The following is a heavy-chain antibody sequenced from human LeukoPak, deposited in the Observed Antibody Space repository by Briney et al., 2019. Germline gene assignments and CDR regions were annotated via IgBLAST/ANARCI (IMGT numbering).Heavy chain of an antibody. CDR1: GGTFSSYA. D-gene: IGHD6-19*01. J-gene: IGHJ4*02. Sequence: ASVKVSCKASGGTFSSYAISWVRQAPGQGLEWMGWINPNSGGTNYAQKFQGWVTMTRDTSISTAYMELSRLRSDDTAVYYCARGTGYSSGWLGYWGQGTLVTVSS. CDR2: INPNSGGT. V-gene: IGHV1-2*04. CDR3: ARGTGYSSGWLGY.